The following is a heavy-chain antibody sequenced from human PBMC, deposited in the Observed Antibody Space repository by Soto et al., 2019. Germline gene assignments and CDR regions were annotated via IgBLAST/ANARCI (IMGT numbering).Heavy chain of an antibody. J-gene: IGHJ4*02. Sequence: PSETLSLTCTVFGGSISSGGYYWSWIRQHPGKGLEWIGYIYYSGSTYYNPSLKSRVTISVDTSKNQFSLKLSSVTAADTAVYYCARDGGLKGLDYWGQGTLVTVSS. V-gene: IGHV4-31*03. D-gene: IGHD3-16*01. CDR3: ARDGGLKGLDY. CDR1: GGSISSGGYY. CDR2: IYYSGST.